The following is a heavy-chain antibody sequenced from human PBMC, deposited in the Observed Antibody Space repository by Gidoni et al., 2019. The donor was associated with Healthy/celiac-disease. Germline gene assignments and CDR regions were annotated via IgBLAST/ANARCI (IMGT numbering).Heavy chain of an antibody. V-gene: IGHV3-30-3*01. J-gene: IGHJ4*02. CDR2: ISYDGSNK. D-gene: IGHD4-17*01. CDR1: GFTFSSYA. CDR3: AATTVTTYSHFDY. Sequence: QVQLVESGGGVVQPGRSLRLSCAASGFTFSSYAMNWVRQAPGKGLEWVAVISYDGSNKYYADSVKGRFTISRDNSKNTLYLQMNSLRAEDTAVYYCAATTVTTYSHFDYWGQGTLVTVSS.